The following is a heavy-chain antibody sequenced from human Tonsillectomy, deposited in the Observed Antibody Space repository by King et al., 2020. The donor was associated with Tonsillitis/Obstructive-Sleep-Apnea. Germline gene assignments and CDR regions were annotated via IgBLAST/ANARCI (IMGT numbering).Heavy chain of an antibody. CDR2: IYYSGST. CDR1: GGSISSSSYY. D-gene: IGHD3-16*01. CDR3: ARHTGGGASYYVEY. J-gene: IGHJ4*02. Sequence: LQLQESGPGLVKPSETLSLTCTVSGGSISSSSYYWGWIRQPPGKGLEWLGSIYYSGSTYYNPSLKSRVTISVDTSNNQFSLKLSSVTAADTAVFYCARHTGGGASYYVEYWGQGTLVTVSS. V-gene: IGHV4-39*01.